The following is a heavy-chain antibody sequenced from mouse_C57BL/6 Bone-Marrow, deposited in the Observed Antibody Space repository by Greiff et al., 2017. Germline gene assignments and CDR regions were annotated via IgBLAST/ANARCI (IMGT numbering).Heavy chain of an antibody. D-gene: IGHD1-2*01. CDR1: GFTFSDYY. CDR3: ARRGYAYYFDY. J-gene: IGHJ2*01. V-gene: IGHV5-12*01. Sequence: EVKLMESGGGLVQPGGSLKLSCAASGFTFSDYYMYWVRQTPEKRLEWVAYISNGGGSTYYPDTVKGRFTISRDNAKNPLYLQMSRLKSEDTAMYYRARRGYAYYFDYWGQGTTLTVSS. CDR2: ISNGGGST.